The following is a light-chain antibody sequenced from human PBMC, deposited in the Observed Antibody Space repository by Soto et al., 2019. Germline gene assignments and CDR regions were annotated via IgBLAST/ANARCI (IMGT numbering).Light chain of an antibody. CDR3: QQYNNWPPWT. CDR2: GAS. J-gene: IGKJ2*02. CDR1: QSVGSSY. Sequence: EIVLTQSPGTLSLSPGEGATLSCRASQSVGSSYLAWYQQRPGQAPRLLITGASNRATGVADRFSGSGSGTDFTLTISRLEPEDFAVYYCQQYNNWPPWTFGQGTKLEIK. V-gene: IGKV3-20*01.